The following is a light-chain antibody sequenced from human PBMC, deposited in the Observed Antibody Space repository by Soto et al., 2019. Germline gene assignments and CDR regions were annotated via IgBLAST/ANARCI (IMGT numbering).Light chain of an antibody. Sequence: DIQRTQSPSTLSASVGDRVTITCRARQSISRYLAWYQQKPGKGPKFLIYQASSLESGVPSRFSGSGSGTEFTLTISSLQPDDFATYYCQQYNHYPLTFGGGTKVEI. J-gene: IGKJ4*01. CDR1: QSISRY. CDR3: QQYNHYPLT. V-gene: IGKV1-5*03. CDR2: QAS.